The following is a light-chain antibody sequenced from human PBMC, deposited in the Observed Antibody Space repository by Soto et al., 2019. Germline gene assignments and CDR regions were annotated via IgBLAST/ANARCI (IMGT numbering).Light chain of an antibody. Sequence: QSVLTQPPSVSGAPGQRVTISCTGRSSNIGTGYNVHWYQQLPGTAPKLLIYDNYNRPSGVPDRFSGSKSGSSASLAITGLQAEDEADYYCQSYDSSLSEVFGTGTKLTVL. CDR1: SSNIGTGYN. V-gene: IGLV1-40*01. J-gene: IGLJ1*01. CDR2: DNY. CDR3: QSYDSSLSEV.